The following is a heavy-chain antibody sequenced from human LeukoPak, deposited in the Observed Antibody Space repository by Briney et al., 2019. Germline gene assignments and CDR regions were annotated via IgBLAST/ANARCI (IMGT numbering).Heavy chain of an antibody. CDR1: GFTFSSYS. D-gene: IGHD2-2*01. J-gene: IGHJ4*02. CDR2: ISSSRNYI. Sequence: PGGSLRLSCAASGFTFSSYSMNWVRQAPGKGLEWVSSISSSRNYIYYADSAKGRFTISRENTKSSLYMQMKSLRAESTAVYYCARASPFLVVPAANGYWGQGNLVTVSS. CDR3: ARASPFLVVPAANGY. V-gene: IGHV3-21*01.